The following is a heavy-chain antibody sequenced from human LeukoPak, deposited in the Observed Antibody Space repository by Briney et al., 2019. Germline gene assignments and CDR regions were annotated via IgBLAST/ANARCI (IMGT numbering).Heavy chain of an antibody. CDR3: TKDEGSMIVRPFDY. CDR2: ISWNSGSI. V-gene: IGHV3-9*01. Sequence: PGRSLRLFCAASGLTFDDYAMHWVRQAPGKGLEWVSGISWNSGSIGYADSVKGRFTISRDNAKNSLYLQMNSLRTEDTALYYCTKDEGSMIVRPFDYWGQGTLVTVSS. J-gene: IGHJ4*02. CDR1: GLTFDDYA. D-gene: IGHD3-22*01.